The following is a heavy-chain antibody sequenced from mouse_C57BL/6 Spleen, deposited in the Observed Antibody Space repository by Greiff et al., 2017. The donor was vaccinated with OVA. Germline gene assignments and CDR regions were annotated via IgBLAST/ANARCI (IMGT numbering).Heavy chain of an antibody. J-gene: IGHJ4*01. Sequence: EVHLVESGEGLVKPGGSLKLSCAASGFTFSSYAMSWVRQTPEKRLEWVAYISSGGDYIYYADTVKGRFTISRDNARNTLYLQMSSLKSEDTAMYYCTRGGTTVVADAMDYWGQGTSVTVSS. V-gene: IGHV5-9-1*02. CDR1: GFTFSSYA. D-gene: IGHD1-1*01. CDR2: ISSGGDYI. CDR3: TRGGTTVVADAMDY.